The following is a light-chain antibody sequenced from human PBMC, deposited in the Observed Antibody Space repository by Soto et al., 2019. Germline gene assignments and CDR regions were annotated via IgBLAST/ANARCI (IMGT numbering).Light chain of an antibody. CDR1: QSVISTY. CDR2: DIF. Sequence: EIVLTQSPGTLSLSLGERATLSCRASQSVISTYLAWYQQKPGQAPRLVIYDIFTRATGVPTRISGSGSGTEFTLTISSLQSEDFAVYYCQQYNSWPLTFSGGTKVDI. J-gene: IGKJ4*01. CDR3: QQYNSWPLT. V-gene: IGKV3D-15*01.